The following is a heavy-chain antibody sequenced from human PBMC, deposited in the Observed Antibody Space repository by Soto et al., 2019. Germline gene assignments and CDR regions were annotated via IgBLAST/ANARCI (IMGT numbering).Heavy chain of an antibody. Sequence: GGSLRLSCAASGFTFSSYSMNWVRQAPGKGLEWVSYISSSSSTIYYADSVKGRFTISRDNAKNSLYLQMNSLRDEDTAVYYCARSYSSSWYGNAFDIWGQGTMVTVSS. CDR2: ISSSSSTI. CDR1: GFTFSSYS. J-gene: IGHJ3*02. D-gene: IGHD6-13*01. V-gene: IGHV3-48*02. CDR3: ARSYSSSWYGNAFDI.